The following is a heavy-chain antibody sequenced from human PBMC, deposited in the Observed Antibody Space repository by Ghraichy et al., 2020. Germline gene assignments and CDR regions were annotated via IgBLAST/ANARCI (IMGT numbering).Heavy chain of an antibody. V-gene: IGHV2-26*01. J-gene: IGHJ5*02. CDR2: IDEG. D-gene: IGHD5-12*01. CDR1: GFSLNEPRMG. CDR3: ARGLSGYGGYDS. Sequence: SGPTLVNPTETLTLTCTVSGFSLNEPRMGVGWIRQPPGKALEWLAHIDEGPYSRVLNSRVTISKDTSKSQVVLTMANMDPGDTATYYCARGLSGYGGYDSWGQGTLVIVS.